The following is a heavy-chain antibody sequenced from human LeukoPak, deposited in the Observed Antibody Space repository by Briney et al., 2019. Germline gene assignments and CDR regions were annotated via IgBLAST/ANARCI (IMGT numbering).Heavy chain of an antibody. CDR3: ARSRVDTAMVNYYYYGMDV. CDR1: GGTFSSYA. Sequence: SVKVSCKASGGTFSSYAISWVRQAPGQGLEWMGGIIPIFGTANYAQKFQGRVTITADESTSTAHMELSSLRSEDTAVYYCARSRVDTAMVNYYYYGMDVWGKGTTVTVSS. J-gene: IGHJ6*04. D-gene: IGHD5-18*01. CDR2: IIPIFGTA. V-gene: IGHV1-69*13.